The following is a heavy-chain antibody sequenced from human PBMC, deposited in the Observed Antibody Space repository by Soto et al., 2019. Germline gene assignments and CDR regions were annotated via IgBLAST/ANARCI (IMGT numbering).Heavy chain of an antibody. D-gene: IGHD6-13*01. V-gene: IGHV3-64D*06. CDR1: GFTFSSYA. Sequence: EVQLVESGGGLVQPGGSLRLSCSASGFTFSSYAMHWVRQAPGKGLEYVSAISSNGGSTYYADSVKGRFTISRDNSKNTLYRQMSSLRAEDTAVYYCAPRSSSWHFDYWGQGTLVTVSS. CDR2: ISSNGGST. CDR3: APRSSSWHFDY. J-gene: IGHJ4*02.